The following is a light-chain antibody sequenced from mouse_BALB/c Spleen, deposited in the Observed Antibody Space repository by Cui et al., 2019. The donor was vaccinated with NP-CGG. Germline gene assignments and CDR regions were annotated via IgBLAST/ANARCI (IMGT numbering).Light chain of an antibody. J-gene: IGLJ1*01. Sequence: QAVVTQVSALTPSPGETVTLTCRSSTGAITTNNYANWVQEKPDHLFAGLIGGTNNRAPGIPARFSGSLIGNKAALTITGAQTEDEAIYFCALWYSNHWVFGGGTKLTVL. CDR3: ALWYSNHWV. CDR1: TGAITTNNY. CDR2: GTN. V-gene: IGLV1*01.